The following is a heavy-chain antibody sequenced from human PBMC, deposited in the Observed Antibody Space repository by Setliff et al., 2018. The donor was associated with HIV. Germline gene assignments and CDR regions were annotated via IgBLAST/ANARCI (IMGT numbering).Heavy chain of an antibody. CDR2: ISGYNGNT. CDR1: GYTFTSYG. Sequence: ASVKVSCKASGYTFTSYGISWVRQAPGQGLEWMGWISGYNGNTKYVQKYQGRVTMTTDTSTSKVYMELRTLRSDDTAVYYCERVPYRSAWFSGGHDAFDVWGQGTMVTVSS. J-gene: IGHJ3*01. CDR3: ERVPYRSAWFSGGHDAFDV. D-gene: IGHD6-19*01. V-gene: IGHV1-18*01.